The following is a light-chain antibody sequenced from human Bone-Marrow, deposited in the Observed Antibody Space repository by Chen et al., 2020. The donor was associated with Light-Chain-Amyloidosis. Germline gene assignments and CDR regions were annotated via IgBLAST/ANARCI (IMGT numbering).Light chain of an antibody. CDR2: GKN. Sequence: SSELTQDPAASVALGQTVRITRQGDSLRSYYESLYQQKPGEAPVLVLYGKNNPPSGIPDRFSGSSAGNAASFTSTGAEAEDEADYYCNARDSSGNQRVFGGGTKLTVL. J-gene: IGLJ3*02. V-gene: IGLV3-19*01. CDR1: SLRSYY. CDR3: NARDSSGNQRV.